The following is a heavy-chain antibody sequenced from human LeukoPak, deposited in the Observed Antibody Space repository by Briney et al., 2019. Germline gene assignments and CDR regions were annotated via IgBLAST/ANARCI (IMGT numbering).Heavy chain of an antibody. CDR2: IIPILGIA. CDR3: AGAYSYGRRGDGGNDY. V-gene: IGHV1-69*04. CDR1: GGTFSSYA. Sequence: ASVKVSCKASGGTFSSYAISWVRQAPGQGLEWMGRIIPILGIANYAQKFQGRVTITADKSTSTAYMELSSLRSEDTAVYYCAGAYSYGRRGDGGNDYWGQGTLVTVSS. D-gene: IGHD5-18*01. J-gene: IGHJ4*02.